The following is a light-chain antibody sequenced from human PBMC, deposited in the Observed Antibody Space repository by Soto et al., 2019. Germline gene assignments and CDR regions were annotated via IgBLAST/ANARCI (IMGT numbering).Light chain of an antibody. CDR1: QSVSSN. CDR2: GAS. Sequence: DIVMTQSPSTLSVSPGDRATISCRASQSVSSNLAWYQQKPGKAPRLLIYGASTMATGIPARFSGSGSGTEFTLTISSLQSEDFAAYYCQQYNNCPPWTFGQGTKLEIK. CDR3: QQYNNCPPWT. V-gene: IGKV3-15*01. J-gene: IGKJ2*02.